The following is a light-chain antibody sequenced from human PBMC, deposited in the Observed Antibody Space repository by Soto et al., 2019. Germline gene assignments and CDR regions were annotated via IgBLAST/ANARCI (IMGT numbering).Light chain of an antibody. J-gene: IGLJ1*01. CDR2: EVS. Sequence: QSVLTEPASVSGSPGQSITISCTGTISDVGGYNYVSWYQQHPGKAPKLMIYEVSNRPSRVSNRFSGSKSGNTASLTISGLQAEDEADYYCSSYTRSSTSYVFGTGTKVTVL. CDR1: ISDVGGYNY. V-gene: IGLV2-14*01. CDR3: SSYTRSSTSYV.